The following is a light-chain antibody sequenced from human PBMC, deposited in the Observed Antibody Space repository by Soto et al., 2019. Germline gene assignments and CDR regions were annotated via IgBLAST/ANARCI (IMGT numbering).Light chain of an antibody. Sequence: QSALTQPASVSGSPGQSITLSCTGTTSDVGGYHFVSWYQQHPGKAPKLMIYEVTNRPSGVSDRFSGSKSGNTASLTISGLQAEDEADYYCSSHTISSALQVFGTGTKVTVL. CDR3: SSHTISSALQV. CDR2: EVT. V-gene: IGLV2-14*01. CDR1: TSDVGGYHF. J-gene: IGLJ1*01.